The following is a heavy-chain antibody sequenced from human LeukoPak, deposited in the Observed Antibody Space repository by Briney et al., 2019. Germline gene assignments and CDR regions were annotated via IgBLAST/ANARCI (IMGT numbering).Heavy chain of an antibody. CDR3: ARYSGSYRDY. Sequence: GGSLRLSCAASGLTFSNYNMNWVRQAPGKGLEWVSSISSGSSYIYYADSVKGRFTISRDNAKNSLYLQMHSLSAEDTAVHYCARYSGSYRDYWGQGTLVTVSS. J-gene: IGHJ4*02. CDR2: ISSGSSYI. D-gene: IGHD3-10*01. V-gene: IGHV3-21*01. CDR1: GLTFSNYN.